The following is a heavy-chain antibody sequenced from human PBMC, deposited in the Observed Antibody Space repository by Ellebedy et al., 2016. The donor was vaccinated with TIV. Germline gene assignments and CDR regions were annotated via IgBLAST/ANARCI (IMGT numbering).Heavy chain of an antibody. D-gene: IGHD1-26*01. Sequence: MPSETLSLTCTVSGGSISSYYWSWIRQPPGKGLEWIGYIYYSGSTNYNPSLKSRVTISVDTSKNQFSLKLSSVTAADTAVYYCARHNGIYSGSYSDAFDIWGQGTMVTVSS. V-gene: IGHV4-59*08. CDR3: ARHNGIYSGSYSDAFDI. J-gene: IGHJ3*02. CDR2: IYYSGST. CDR1: GGSISSYY.